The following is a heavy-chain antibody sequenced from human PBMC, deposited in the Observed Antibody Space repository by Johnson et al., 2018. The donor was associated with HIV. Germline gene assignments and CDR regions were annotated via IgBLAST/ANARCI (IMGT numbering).Heavy chain of an antibody. Sequence: VQLVESGGGVVQPGRSLRLSCAASGFTFSSYAMHWVRQAPGKGLDWVAVISYDGSNKYYADSVKGRFTISRDNSKNTLYLQMNSLRAEDTALYYCAREDPREFHGYGGDGFDIWGQGTMVTVAS. D-gene: IGHD3-16*01. CDR1: GFTFSSYA. V-gene: IGHV3-30-3*01. CDR3: AREDPREFHGYGGDGFDI. J-gene: IGHJ3*02. CDR2: ISYDGSNK.